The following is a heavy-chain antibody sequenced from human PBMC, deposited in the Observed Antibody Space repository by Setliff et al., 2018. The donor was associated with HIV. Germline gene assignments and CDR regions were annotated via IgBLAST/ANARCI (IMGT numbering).Heavy chain of an antibody. Sequence: GGSLRLSCAASGFTLSDHYMDWVRQAPGKGLEWVAFIRYDGSDKYYVDSVKGRFTVSRDNSKNTLYLQMNSLRPEDTALYYCAKDRLLDGSSWYYLDYWGQGTLVTVSS. CDR3: AKDRLLDGSSWYYLDY. CDR1: GFTLSDHY. D-gene: IGHD6-13*01. J-gene: IGHJ4*02. V-gene: IGHV3-30*02. CDR2: IRYDGSDK.